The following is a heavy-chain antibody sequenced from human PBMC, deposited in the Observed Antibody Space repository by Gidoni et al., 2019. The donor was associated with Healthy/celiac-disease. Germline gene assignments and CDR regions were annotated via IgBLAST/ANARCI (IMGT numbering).Heavy chain of an antibody. V-gene: IGHV1-69*01. CDR3: ARPYSSGGYGFDY. J-gene: IGHJ4*02. CDR1: GGTFSSFA. CDR2: IIPIFGTA. Sequence: QVQLVQSGAAVKTPGSSVKVSCKASGGTFSSFAISWVRLAPGQGLEWLGGIIPIFGTANYAQKFKGRVTMTADESTGPAYMGLRSLRSEDTAVYYWARPYSSGGYGFDYWGQGPLVTVSS. D-gene: IGHD6-19*01.